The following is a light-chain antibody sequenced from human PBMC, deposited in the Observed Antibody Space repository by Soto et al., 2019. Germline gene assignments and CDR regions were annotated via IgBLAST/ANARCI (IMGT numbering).Light chain of an antibody. Sequence: QSVLTQPPSASGTPGQRVTISCSGSSSNIGSNYVYWYQQLPGTAPKLLIYRNNQRPSGVPDRFSGSKSGTSASLAISGLRSEDGADYYGAAWDDSLSALFGTGTKVTVL. CDR1: SSNIGSNY. J-gene: IGLJ1*01. CDR3: AAWDDSLSAL. CDR2: RNN. V-gene: IGLV1-47*01.